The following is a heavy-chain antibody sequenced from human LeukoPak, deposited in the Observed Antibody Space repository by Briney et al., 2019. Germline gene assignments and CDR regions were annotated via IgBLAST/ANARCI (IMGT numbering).Heavy chain of an antibody. D-gene: IGHD6-19*01. CDR2: IYYSGST. Sequence: PSETLSLTCTVSGGSISSSSYYWGWIRQPPGKGLEWIGSIYYSGSTYYNPSLKSRVTISVDTSKNQFSLKLSSVTAADTAVYYCARRIAVAEHRWFDPWGQGTLVTVSS. CDR3: ARRIAVAEHRWFDP. CDR1: GGSISSSSYY. V-gene: IGHV4-39*01. J-gene: IGHJ5*02.